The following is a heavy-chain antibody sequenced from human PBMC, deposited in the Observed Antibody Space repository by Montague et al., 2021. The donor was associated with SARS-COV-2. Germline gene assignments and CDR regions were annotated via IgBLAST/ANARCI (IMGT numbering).Heavy chain of an antibody. CDR1: GFTFDDYA. V-gene: IGHV3-9*01. CDR3: ARAAEDIVVVPAAMGPQYYYYGMDV. D-gene: IGHD2-2*01. Sequence: SLSLSCAASGFTFDDYAMHWVRQAPGKGLEWVSGISWNSGSIGYADSVKGRFTISRDNAKNSLYLQMNSLRAEDTALYYCARAAEDIVVVPAAMGPQYYYYGMDVWGQGTTVTVSS. CDR2: ISWNSGSI. J-gene: IGHJ6*02.